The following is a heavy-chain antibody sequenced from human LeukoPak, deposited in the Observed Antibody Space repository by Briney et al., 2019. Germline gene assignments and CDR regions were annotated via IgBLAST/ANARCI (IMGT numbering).Heavy chain of an antibody. J-gene: IGHJ4*02. D-gene: IGHD3-22*01. V-gene: IGHV1-2*02. CDR2: INPNSGGT. CDR1: GYTFTGYY. CDR3: ARYYYDSSGYYYGLDY. Sequence: ASVKVSCKASGYTFTGYYMHWVRQAPGQGLEWMGWINPNSGGTNYAQKFQGRVTMTRDTSISTAYMELSRLRSDDTAVYYCARYYYDSSGYYYGLDYWGQGTLVTVSS.